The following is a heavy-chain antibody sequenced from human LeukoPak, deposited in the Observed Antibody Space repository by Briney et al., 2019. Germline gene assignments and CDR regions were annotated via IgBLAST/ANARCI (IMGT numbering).Heavy chain of an antibody. CDR2: IYHSGST. D-gene: IGHD3-22*01. CDR1: GGSISSGGYS. J-gene: IGHJ4*02. CDR3: ARAGYYYDSSGYPFDY. V-gene: IGHV4-30-2*01. Sequence: SETLSLTCAVSGGSISSGGYSWSWIRQPPGKGLEWIGYIYHSGSTYYNPSLKSRVTISVDRSKNQFSLKLSSVTAADTAVYYCARAGYYYDSSGYPFDYWGQGTLVTVSS.